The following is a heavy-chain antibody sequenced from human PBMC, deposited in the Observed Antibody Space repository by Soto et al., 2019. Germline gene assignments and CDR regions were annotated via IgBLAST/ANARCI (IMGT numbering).Heavy chain of an antibody. CDR3: ASDTLRSNYYGMDV. CDR2: IYYSGST. V-gene: IGHV4-31*03. CDR1: GGSISRDGYY. D-gene: IGHD3-16*01. J-gene: IGHJ6*02. Sequence: PSETLSLTCTVSGGSISRDGYYWSWIRQHPGKGLEWIGYIYYSGSTYYNPSPKSRVTISVDTSKNQCSLKLSSVTAADTAVYYCASDTLRSNYYGMDVCGQGTTVTVS.